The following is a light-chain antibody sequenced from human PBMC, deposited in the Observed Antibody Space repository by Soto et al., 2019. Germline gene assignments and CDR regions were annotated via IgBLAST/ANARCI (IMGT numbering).Light chain of an antibody. CDR2: EVS. CDR3: CSYASSSTSYVV. CDR1: SSDVGSYNL. J-gene: IGLJ2*01. V-gene: IGLV2-23*02. Sequence: QSALTQPASVSGSPGQSITISCTGTSSDVGSYNLVSWYQQHPGKAPKLMIYEVSKRPSGVSNRFSGSKSGNTASLTISGLQAEDEADYYCCSYASSSTSYVVFGGGIKVTVL.